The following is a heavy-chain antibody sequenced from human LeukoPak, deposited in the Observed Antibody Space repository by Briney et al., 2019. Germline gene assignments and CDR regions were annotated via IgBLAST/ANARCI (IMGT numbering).Heavy chain of an antibody. V-gene: IGHV4-39*01. CDR1: GGSISSSSYY. J-gene: IGHJ4*02. D-gene: IGHD3-22*01. CDR3: ARRAWDDSSALKDY. Sequence: PSETLSLTCTVSGGSISSSSYYWGWIRQPPGKGLEWIGSIYYSGSTYYNPSLKSRVTISVDTSKNQFSLKLSSVTAADTAVYYCARRAWDDSSALKDYGDQGTLVTVSS. CDR2: IYYSGST.